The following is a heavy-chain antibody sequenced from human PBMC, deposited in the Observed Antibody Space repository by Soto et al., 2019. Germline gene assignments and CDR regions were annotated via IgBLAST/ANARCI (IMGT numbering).Heavy chain of an antibody. CDR2: IYYSGST. CDR3: ARVVSYYGSGSYFDY. D-gene: IGHD3-10*01. CDR1: GGSISSGGYY. J-gene: IGHJ4*02. V-gene: IGHV4-31*01. Sequence: QVQLQESGPGLVKPSQTLSLTCTVSGGSISSGGYYWSWIRQHPGKGLEWIGYIYYSGSTYYNPSLSSLVTISVDASKNQFSLKLSSVTAADTAVYYCARVVSYYGSGSYFDYWGQGTLVTVSS.